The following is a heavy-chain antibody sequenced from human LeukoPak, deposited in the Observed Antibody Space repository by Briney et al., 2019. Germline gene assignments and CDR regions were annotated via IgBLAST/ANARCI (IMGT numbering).Heavy chain of an antibody. CDR3: ARSLGGSGWYFGMDV. J-gene: IGHJ6*04. CDR2: INPNSGGT. Sequence: ASVKVSCKASGYTFTGYYMHWVRQAPGQGLEWMGWINPNSGGTNYAQKFQGWVTMTRDTSISTAYMELSRLRSDDTAVYYCARSLGGSGWYFGMDVWGKGTTVTVSS. D-gene: IGHD6-19*01. CDR1: GYTFTGYY. V-gene: IGHV1-2*04.